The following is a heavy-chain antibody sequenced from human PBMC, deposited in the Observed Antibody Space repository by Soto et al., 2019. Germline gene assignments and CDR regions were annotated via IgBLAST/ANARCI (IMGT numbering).Heavy chain of an antibody. CDR1: GGSISSYY. CDR3: ARGENWFDP. CDR2: IYYSGST. V-gene: IGHV4-59*12. J-gene: IGHJ5*02. Sequence: SETLSLTCTVSGGSISSYYWSWIRQPPGKGLEWIGYIYYSGSTNYNPSLKSRVTISVDTSKNQFSLKLSSVTAADTAVYYCARGENWFDPWGQGTLVTVSS.